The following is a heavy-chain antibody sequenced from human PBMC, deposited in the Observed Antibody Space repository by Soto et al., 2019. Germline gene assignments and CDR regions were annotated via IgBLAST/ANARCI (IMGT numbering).Heavy chain of an antibody. Sequence: TLSLTCTVSGGSISSGDYYWSWIRQPPGKGLEWIGYIYYSGSTYYNPSLKSRVTISVDTSKNQFSLKLSSVTAADTAVYYCARAPYYYGSGSYLKYYFDYWGQGTLVTVSS. V-gene: IGHV4-30-4*01. CDR2: IYYSGST. J-gene: IGHJ4*02. CDR1: GGSISSGDYY. D-gene: IGHD3-10*01. CDR3: ARAPYYYGSGSYLKYYFDY.